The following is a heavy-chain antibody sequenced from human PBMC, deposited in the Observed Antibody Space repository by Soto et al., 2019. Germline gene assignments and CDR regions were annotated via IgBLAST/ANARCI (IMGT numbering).Heavy chain of an antibody. D-gene: IGHD3-10*01. Sequence: PGGSLRLSCEASGFIFSRYGVHWVRQAPGKGLEWVAVISHDGSNKDYAESVKGRFIISRDKSENTLYLQMNSLRAEDTAVYYCAKDLGSGKPYYYYAMDVWGQGTTVTVS. CDR3: AKDLGSGKPYYYYAMDV. CDR2: ISHDGSNK. J-gene: IGHJ6*02. CDR1: GFIFSRYG. V-gene: IGHV3-30*18.